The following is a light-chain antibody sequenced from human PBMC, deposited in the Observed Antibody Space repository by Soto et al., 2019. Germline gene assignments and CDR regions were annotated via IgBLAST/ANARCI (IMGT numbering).Light chain of an antibody. CDR3: SSFTSGGTWV. CDR2: EVN. Sequence: QSVPTQPGSVSGAPGQSITISCTGTSSDVGAYNHVSWYQQHPGKVPKVMIYEVNNRPSGVSNRFSASKSGNTASLTISVLQAEDEATYYCSSFTSGGTWVFGGGTQLTVL. J-gene: IGLJ3*02. CDR1: SSDVGAYNH. V-gene: IGLV2-14*03.